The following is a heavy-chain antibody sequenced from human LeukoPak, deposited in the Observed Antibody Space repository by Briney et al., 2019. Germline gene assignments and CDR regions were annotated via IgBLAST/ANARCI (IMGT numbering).Heavy chain of an antibody. CDR1: GDSVSSNSAA. V-gene: IGHV6-1*01. CDR2: TYYRSKWYN. Sequence: SQTLSLTCAISGDSVSSNSAAWNWIRQSPSRGLEWLGRTYYRSKWYNDYAVSVKSRITINPDTSKNQFSLQLNSVTPEDTAVYYCARFGLLHVPSSGWYSGYYYYGMDVWGQGTTVTVSS. CDR3: ARFGLLHVPSSGWYSGYYYYGMDV. J-gene: IGHJ6*02. D-gene: IGHD6-19*01.